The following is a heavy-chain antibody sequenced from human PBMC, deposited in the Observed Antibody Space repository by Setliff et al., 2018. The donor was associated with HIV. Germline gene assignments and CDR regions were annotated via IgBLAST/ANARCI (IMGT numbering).Heavy chain of an antibody. J-gene: IGHJ4*02. Sequence: ASVKVSCKASGYTFTSYGISWVRQAPGQGLEWMGWISAYNGNTIYAQKVQGRVTMTTDTSTSTAYVELRSLRSDDTAVYYCARSGPQTTWYFDRSGYSHNYWGQGTLVTVSS. V-gene: IGHV1-18*01. CDR3: ARSGPQTTWYFDRSGYSHNY. CDR2: ISAYNGNT. D-gene: IGHD3-22*01. CDR1: GYTFTSYG.